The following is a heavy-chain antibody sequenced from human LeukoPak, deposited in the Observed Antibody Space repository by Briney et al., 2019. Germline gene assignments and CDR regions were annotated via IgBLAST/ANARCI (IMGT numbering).Heavy chain of an antibody. CDR1: GFTISNYW. CDR3: AKFNTSPGHALDI. V-gene: IGHV3-7*01. Sequence: GGSLRLSCAASGFTISNYWITWVRQAPGKGLEWVANIKQDGGEKYYADSVKGRFTISRDNAENSLYLQVNSLRADDTAVYYCAKFNTSPGHALDIWGRGTMVTVSS. J-gene: IGHJ3*02. D-gene: IGHD2-2*01. CDR2: IKQDGGEK.